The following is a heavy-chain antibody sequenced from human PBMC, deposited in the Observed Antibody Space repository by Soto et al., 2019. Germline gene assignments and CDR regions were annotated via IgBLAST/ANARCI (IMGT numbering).Heavy chain of an antibody. V-gene: IGHV3-33*01. Sequence: QVQLVESGGGVVQSGSSLRLSCAASGFSFNNYGMQWVRQGPGKGLEWMAFIWYDGSNQYYADSVKGRFTISRDNSKNTLYLQMNSLRAQDTAVYYCARDSSHSTGYYYFDYWGPGTLVNVSS. D-gene: IGHD6-19*01. CDR3: ARDSSHSTGYYYFDY. CDR2: IWYDGSNQ. CDR1: GFSFNNYG. J-gene: IGHJ4*02.